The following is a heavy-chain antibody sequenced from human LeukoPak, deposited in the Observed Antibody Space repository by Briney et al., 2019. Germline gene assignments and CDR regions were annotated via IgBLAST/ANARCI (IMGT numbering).Heavy chain of an antibody. CDR3: AKVLSLTDHYWYGMDV. CDR1: VVTFSTYP. CDR2: ISDSGSRT. Sequence: GGALRLACAASVVTFSTYPMIWIRQAPGKGLEEVAGISDSGSRTYYEDYVKGRFTVSRDNSKNTVFLQMNSLRADDTAVYYCAKVLSLTDHYWYGMDVWGQGATVTVSS. V-gene: IGHV3-23*01. J-gene: IGHJ6*02.